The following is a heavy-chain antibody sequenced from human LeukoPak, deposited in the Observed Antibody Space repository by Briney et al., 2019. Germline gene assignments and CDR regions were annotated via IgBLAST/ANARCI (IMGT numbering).Heavy chain of an antibody. CDR2: IYYSGTT. Sequence: SETLSLTRTVSGASISSSSYYWGWIRQPPGKGLEWIGTIYYSGTTYYNPSLKSRVTMSVDTSKNQFSLRLSSVTAADTAVYYCARHSEYYSGSGSASGYFDYCGQGALVTVSS. CDR3: ARHSEYYSGSGSASGYFDY. D-gene: IGHD3-10*01. J-gene: IGHJ4*02. CDR1: GASISSSSYY. V-gene: IGHV4-39*01.